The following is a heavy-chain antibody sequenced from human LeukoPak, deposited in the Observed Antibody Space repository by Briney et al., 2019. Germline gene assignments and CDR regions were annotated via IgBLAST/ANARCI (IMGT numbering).Heavy chain of an antibody. CDR1: GFTFSSYA. J-gene: IGHJ4*02. CDR3: ARDLYYDSSGYRSPFDY. V-gene: IGHV3-23*01. Sequence: GGSLRLSCAASGFTFSSYAMSWVRQAPGKGLEWVSVLSGSGGTTYYADSVKGRFTISRDNSKNTLYLQMTSLRAEDTAVYYCARDLYYDSSGYRSPFDYWGQGTLVTVSS. CDR2: LSGSGGTT. D-gene: IGHD3-22*01.